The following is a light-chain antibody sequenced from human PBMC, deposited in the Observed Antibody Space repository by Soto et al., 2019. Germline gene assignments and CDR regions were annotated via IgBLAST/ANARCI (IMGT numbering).Light chain of an antibody. V-gene: IGLV2-8*01. J-gene: IGLJ1*01. CDR2: EVS. Sequence: QAVLTQPPSASGSPGQSVTISCTGTSSDVGGYNYVSWYQQHPGKAPKLMIYEVSKRPSGVPDRFSGSKSGNTASLTVSGLRAEGEDDYSCSPYACGNNVFGHGTAVTVL. CDR1: SSDVGGYNY. CDR3: SPYACGNNV.